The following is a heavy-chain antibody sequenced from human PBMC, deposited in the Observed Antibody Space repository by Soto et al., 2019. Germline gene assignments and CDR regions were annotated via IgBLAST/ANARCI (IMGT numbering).Heavy chain of an antibody. D-gene: IGHD2-2*01. CDR2: IYYTGST. CDR3: ARGRSCSASTCYDDYNWFGP. V-gene: IGHV4-59*01. CDR1: GGSITTFY. Sequence: SETLSLTCSVSGGSITTFYWSWVRQPPGKGLEWVGHIYYTGSTAYNPSLKSRVAISVDTSKNQFSLKLSSVTAADTAVYYCARGRSCSASTCYDDYNWFGPWGQGTLVTVSS. J-gene: IGHJ5*02.